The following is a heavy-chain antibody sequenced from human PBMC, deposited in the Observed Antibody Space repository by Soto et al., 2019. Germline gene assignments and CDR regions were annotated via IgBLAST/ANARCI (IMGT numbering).Heavy chain of an antibody. CDR2: IYWNRARI. CDR1: AFNITDRA. CDR3: IREMDAGGLDN. V-gene: IGHV3-9*01. D-gene: IGHD3-16*01. J-gene: IGHJ4*02. Sequence: EVRLVESGGGWVQPGMSLRLSCVASAFNITDRAMHWVRQAPGKGLEWVSGIYWNRARIDYADSVKGRFTISRDNAKNSLYLQMNSQKTEDRACYYCIREMDAGGLDNWGQGTLVTVSS.